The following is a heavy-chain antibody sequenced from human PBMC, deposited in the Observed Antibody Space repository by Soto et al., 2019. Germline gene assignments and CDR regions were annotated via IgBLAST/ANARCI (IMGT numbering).Heavy chain of an antibody. V-gene: IGHV2-5*02. CDR3: AHLLGGCSSAGCSPLRFDY. CDR1: GLSLSTSGVG. CDR2: IYWDDDK. J-gene: IGHJ4*02. Sequence: SGPTLVNPTQTLTLTCTFSGLSLSTSGVGVGWICQPPGKALEWLALIYWDDDKRYSPSLKSRLTITNDASRNQVVLTMTNMDPVDTATYYCAHLLGGCSSAGCSPLRFDYWGQGTLVTVSS. D-gene: IGHD2-2*01.